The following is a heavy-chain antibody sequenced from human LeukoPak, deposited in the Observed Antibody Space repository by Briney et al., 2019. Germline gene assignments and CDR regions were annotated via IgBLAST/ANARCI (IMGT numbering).Heavy chain of an antibody. V-gene: IGHV3-74*01. Sequence: HPGGSLRLSCAASGFTFSSYWMHWVRQAPGKGLVWVSRINSDGSSTSYADSVKGRFTISRDNAKNTLYLQMNSLGAEDTAVYYCASGGTTVTTDWFDPWGQGTLVTVSS. CDR2: INSDGSST. CDR1: GFTFSSYW. J-gene: IGHJ5*02. CDR3: ASGGTTVTTDWFDP. D-gene: IGHD4-17*01.